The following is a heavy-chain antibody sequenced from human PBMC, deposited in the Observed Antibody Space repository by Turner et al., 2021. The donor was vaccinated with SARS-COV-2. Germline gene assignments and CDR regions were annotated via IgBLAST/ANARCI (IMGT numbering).Heavy chain of an antibody. CDR2: VYYGGST. Sequence: QLQLQESGPGLVKPSETLSLTCTVSVGSISSSSYYWGWIRQPPGKGLEWIGTVYYGGSTYYNPSIKSRVTISVDTSKNQFSLKLSYVTAADTAVYYCARLPYYYDSSGPIDYWGQGTLVTVSS. J-gene: IGHJ4*02. V-gene: IGHV4-39*01. CDR1: VGSISSSSYY. CDR3: ARLPYYYDSSGPIDY. D-gene: IGHD3-22*01.